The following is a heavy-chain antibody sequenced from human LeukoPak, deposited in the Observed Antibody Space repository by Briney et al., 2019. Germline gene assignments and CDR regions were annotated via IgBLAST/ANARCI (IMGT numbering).Heavy chain of an antibody. J-gene: IGHJ4*02. CDR3: ARNLRSYGERDY. Sequence: GASVKVSCKASGGTFSSYAISWVRQAPGQGLEWMGGIIPIFGTANYAQKFQGRVTITADESTSTAYMELSSLRSEDTAVYYCARNLRSYGERDYWGQGTLVTVSS. D-gene: IGHD4-17*01. CDR2: IIPIFGTA. CDR1: GGTFSSYA. V-gene: IGHV1-69*13.